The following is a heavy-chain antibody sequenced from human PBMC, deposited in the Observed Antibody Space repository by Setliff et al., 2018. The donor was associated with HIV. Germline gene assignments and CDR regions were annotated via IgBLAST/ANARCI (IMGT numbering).Heavy chain of an antibody. J-gene: IGHJ4*02. CDR3: ARDQSSSWTTGLDY. CDR1: GFRVTDTY. CDR2: IYKAGKT. Sequence: QTGGSLRLSCEASGFRVTDTYMAWARQAPGKGLEWVTLIYKAGKTYYADSVKGRFTISRDNAKNTLYLQMNSLRAEDTALYYCARDQSSSWTTGLDYWGQGALVTVSS. V-gene: IGHV3-53*01. D-gene: IGHD6-13*01.